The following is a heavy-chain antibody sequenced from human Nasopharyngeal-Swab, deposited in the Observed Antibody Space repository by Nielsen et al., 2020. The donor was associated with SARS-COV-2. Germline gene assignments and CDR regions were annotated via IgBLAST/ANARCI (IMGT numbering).Heavy chain of an antibody. J-gene: IGHJ4*02. CDR1: EFTFSSYA. V-gene: IGHV3-23*01. Sequence: GESLKISCAASEFTFSSYAMSWVRQAPGKGLEWVSAISGSGGSTYYADSVKGRFTISRDNSKNTLYLQMNSLRAEDTAVYYCAKDDDSSGYHFDYWGQGTLVTVSS. D-gene: IGHD3-22*01. CDR2: ISGSGGST. CDR3: AKDDDSSGYHFDY.